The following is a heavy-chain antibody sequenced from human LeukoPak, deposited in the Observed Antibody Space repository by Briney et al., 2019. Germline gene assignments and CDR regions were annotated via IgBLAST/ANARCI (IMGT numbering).Heavy chain of an antibody. CDR3: ARGGTAFDI. CDR2: IYHSGST. D-gene: IGHD1-26*01. V-gene: IGHV4-30-2*06. J-gene: IGHJ3*02. CDR1: GGSISSGHSS. Sequence: SETLSLTCAVSGGSISSGHSSWNWFRQSPGKGLEWIGYIYHSGSTYYNPSLKSRVAISVDRSKTQFSLKLRSVTAADTPLYYCARGGTAFDIWGQGTMVTVSS.